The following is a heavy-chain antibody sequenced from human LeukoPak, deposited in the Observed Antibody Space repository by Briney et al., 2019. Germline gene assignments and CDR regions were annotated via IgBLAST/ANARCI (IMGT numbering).Heavy chain of an antibody. CDR2: ISYDGSNK. CDR3: AKGSELERRSLDY. V-gene: IGHV3-30*18. CDR1: GFTFSSYG. J-gene: IGHJ4*02. D-gene: IGHD1-1*01. Sequence: GRSLRLSCAASGFTFSSYGMHWVRQAPGKGLEWVAVISYDGSNKYYADSVKGRFTISRDNSKNTLYLQMNSLRAEDTAVYYCAKGSELERRSLDYWGQGTLVTVSS.